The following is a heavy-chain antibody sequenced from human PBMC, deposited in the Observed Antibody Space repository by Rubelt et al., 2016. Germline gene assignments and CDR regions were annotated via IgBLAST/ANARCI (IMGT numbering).Heavy chain of an antibody. D-gene: IGHD6-19*01. Sequence: QVQLQESGPGLVKPSETLSLTCNVSGGFISTYYWNWMRQPPGKGLEWIGYIYYSGSTSYNPSLKSRVTISVDTSKSQFSLNLSHVTAADTAVYYCARDRSSGWYRNYFDYWGHGTLVTVSS. CDR1: GGFISTYY. CDR2: IYYSGST. V-gene: IGHV4-59*01. J-gene: IGHJ4*01. CDR3: ARDRSSGWYRNYFDY.